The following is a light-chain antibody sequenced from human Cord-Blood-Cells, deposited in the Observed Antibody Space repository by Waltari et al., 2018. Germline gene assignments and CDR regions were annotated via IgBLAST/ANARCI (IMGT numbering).Light chain of an antibody. Sequence: EIVMTQSPPTLSWSPGERATLSCTASQSVRSYLAWYQQKPGQAPRLISYDASNRATGIPSRFSGSGSGTDFTLTSSSLEPEDFAVYYCQQRSNWPPWTFGQGTKVESK. CDR2: DAS. CDR3: QQRSNWPPWT. V-gene: IGKV3-11*01. J-gene: IGKJ1*01. CDR1: QSVRSY.